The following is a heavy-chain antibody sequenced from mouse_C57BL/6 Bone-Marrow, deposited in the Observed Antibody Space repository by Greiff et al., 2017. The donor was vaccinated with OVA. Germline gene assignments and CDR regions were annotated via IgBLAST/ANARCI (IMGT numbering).Heavy chain of an antibody. CDR1: GFNIKDDY. Sequence: VQLQQSGAELVRPGASVKLSCTASGFNIKDDYMHWVKQRPEQGLEWIGWIDPENGDTEYASKFQGKATITADTSSNTAYLQLSSLTSEDSAVYYCTRKVTTVVPYFDYWGQGTTLTVSS. J-gene: IGHJ2*01. CDR3: TRKVTTVVPYFDY. CDR2: IDPENGDT. V-gene: IGHV14-4*01. D-gene: IGHD1-1*01.